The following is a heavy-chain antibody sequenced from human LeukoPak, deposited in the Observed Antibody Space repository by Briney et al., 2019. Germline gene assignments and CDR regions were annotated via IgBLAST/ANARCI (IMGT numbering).Heavy chain of an antibody. J-gene: IGHJ3*02. CDR2: VSSSSSYI. D-gene: IGHD2-2*02. Sequence: GGSLRLSCAASGFIFSSYSINWVRQAPGKGLEWVSSVSSSSSYIYYADSVKGRFTISRDNAKNSLYLQINSLRADDTAVYYCARGAIDAFDIWGQGTMVTVSS. CDR1: GFIFSSYS. CDR3: ARGAIDAFDI. V-gene: IGHV3-21*01.